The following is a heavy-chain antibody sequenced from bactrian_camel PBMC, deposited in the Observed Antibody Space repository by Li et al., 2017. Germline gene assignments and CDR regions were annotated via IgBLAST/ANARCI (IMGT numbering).Heavy chain of an antibody. V-gene: IGHV3S40*01. CDR1: GFEFNGND. Sequence: VQLVESGGGSVLHGGSLRLSCTASGFEFNGNDMGWLRQAPGKEREGVAAIDRDGSTSYYADSVAGRFIISKDTAKNTIYLQMNSLNPEDTANYYCAARPWGLRYGVSWYVKTNFGIWGQGTQVTVS. CDR2: IDRDGSTS. D-gene: IGHD6*01. CDR3: AARPWGLRYGVSWYVKTNFGI. J-gene: IGHJ6*01.